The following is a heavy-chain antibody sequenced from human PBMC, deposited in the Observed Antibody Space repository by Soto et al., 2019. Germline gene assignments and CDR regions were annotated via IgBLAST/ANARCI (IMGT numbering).Heavy chain of an antibody. D-gene: IGHD6-13*01. Sequence: SETLSLTCTVSGGSISSYYWSWIRQPPGKGLEWIGYIYYSGSTNYNPSLKSRVTISVDTSKNQFSLKLSSVTAADTAVYYCARAHSSSWYFDYWGQGTLVTVSS. CDR3: ARAHSSSWYFDY. V-gene: IGHV4-59*01. J-gene: IGHJ4*02. CDR2: IYYSGST. CDR1: GGSISSYY.